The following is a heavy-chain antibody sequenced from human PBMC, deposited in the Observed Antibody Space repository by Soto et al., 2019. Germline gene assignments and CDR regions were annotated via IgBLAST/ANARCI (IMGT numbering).Heavy chain of an antibody. CDR3: ARDVYNWNDGLLDY. J-gene: IGHJ4*02. Sequence: GGSLRLSCEAPRITLSSYWMSWIRRAPGKGLEWVANTRQDGGQSYLVDSVKGRFTISRDNSKNTLYLQMNSLRAEDTAVYYCARDVYNWNDGLLDYWGQGTLVTVSS. CDR1: RITLSSYW. D-gene: IGHD1-20*01. V-gene: IGHV3-7*01. CDR2: TRQDGGQS.